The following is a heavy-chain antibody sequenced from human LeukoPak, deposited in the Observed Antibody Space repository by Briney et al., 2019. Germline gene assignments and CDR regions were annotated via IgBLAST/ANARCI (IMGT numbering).Heavy chain of an antibody. D-gene: IGHD1-1*01. CDR3: AKDLGVAGTTGTTGGVDY. CDR1: GFTYEDYA. Sequence: GGSLKLPCAASGFTYEDYAMHGVRQAPGKGLEGVSGISWNSGSIGYADSVKGRFTIPRDNAKNSLYLQMNSLRAEDTALYYCAKDLGVAGTTGTTGGVDYWGQGTLVTVSS. CDR2: ISWNSGSI. J-gene: IGHJ4*02. V-gene: IGHV3-9*01.